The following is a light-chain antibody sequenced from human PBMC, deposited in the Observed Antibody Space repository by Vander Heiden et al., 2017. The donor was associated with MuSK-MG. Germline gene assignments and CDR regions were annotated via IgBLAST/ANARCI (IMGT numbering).Light chain of an antibody. CDR3: QQRDSTPLT. CDR2: AAS. J-gene: IGKJ4*01. Sequence: DIQMTQSPSSLSASVGDRVTITCRASQSISSYLNWYQQKPGKAPKLLIYAASSLQSGVPSRFSGSGCGTDFTLTISRLQPEDFATYYCQQRDSTPLTFGGGTKVEIK. V-gene: IGKV1-39*01. CDR1: QSISSY.